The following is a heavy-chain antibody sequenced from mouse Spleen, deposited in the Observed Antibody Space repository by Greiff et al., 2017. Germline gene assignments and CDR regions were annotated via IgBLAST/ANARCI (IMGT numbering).Heavy chain of an antibody. J-gene: IGHJ2*01. Sequence: EVQLQQSGAELVRPGALVKLSCKASGFNIKDYYMHWVKQRPEQGLEWIGWIDPENGNTIYDPKFQGKASITADTSSNTAYLQLSSLTSEDTAVYYCAIYEDYFDYWGQGTTLTVSS. CDR2: IDPENGNT. V-gene: IGHV14-1*02. CDR1: GFNIKDYY. CDR3: AIYEDYFDY. D-gene: IGHD2-3*01.